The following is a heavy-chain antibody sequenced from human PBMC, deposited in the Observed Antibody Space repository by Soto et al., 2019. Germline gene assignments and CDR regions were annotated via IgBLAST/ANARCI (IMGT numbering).Heavy chain of an antibody. D-gene: IGHD6-6*01. Sequence: SETLSLTCTVSGGSISSSSYYWGWIRQPPGKGLEWIGSIYYSGSTYYNPSLKSRVTISVDTSKNQFSLKLSSVTAADTAVYYCARRLSSSSARKAHYFDYWGQGTLVTVSS. V-gene: IGHV4-39*01. CDR2: IYYSGST. CDR3: ARRLSSSSARKAHYFDY. J-gene: IGHJ4*02. CDR1: GGSISSSSYY.